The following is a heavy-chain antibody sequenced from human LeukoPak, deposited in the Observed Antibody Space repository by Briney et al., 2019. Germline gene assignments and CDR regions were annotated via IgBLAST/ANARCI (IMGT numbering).Heavy chain of an antibody. CDR2: IYQSGST. J-gene: IGHJ5*02. D-gene: IGHD6-19*01. V-gene: IGHV4-4*02. Sequence: SETLSLTCAVSGDSIANDNWWSWVRQPPGKGLEWIGNIYQSGSTNYNPSLKSRVSISVDKSKNQFSLQLTSVTAADAAVYYCAIRYNSGAQWFDPWGQGTLVTVSS. CDR1: GDSIANDNW. CDR3: AIRYNSGAQWFDP.